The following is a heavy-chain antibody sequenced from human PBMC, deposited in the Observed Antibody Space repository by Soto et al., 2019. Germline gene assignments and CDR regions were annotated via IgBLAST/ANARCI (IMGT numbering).Heavy chain of an antibody. V-gene: IGHV1-18*01. J-gene: IGHJ3*01. CDR1: GYTFTSYD. CDR3: AIGRVPTTVTTTGLDTCDF. D-gene: IGHD4-17*01. Sequence: QVQLVQSGAEVKKPGASVKVSCKASGYTFTSYDISWVRQAPGQGLEWMGWISDHNGNTNSARKLQGRVSMTTDTSTSTDYKELRSRRADATVVYCWAIGRVPTTVTTTGLDTCDFWGQGTMVTVSS. CDR2: ISDHNGNT.